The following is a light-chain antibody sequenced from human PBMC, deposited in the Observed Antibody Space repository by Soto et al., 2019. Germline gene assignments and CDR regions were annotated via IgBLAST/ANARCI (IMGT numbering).Light chain of an antibody. J-gene: IGKJ5*01. CDR1: QSVSSY. V-gene: IGKV3-11*01. CDR3: QQRSNWPSIT. CDR2: DAS. Sequence: EILFTQSPAPLSFSPGERATLSCRSSQSVSSYLAWYQQKPGQAPRLLIYDASNRATGIPARFSASGSGTDFTLTISSLEPEDFAVYHCQQRSNWPSITFGQGTRLEIK.